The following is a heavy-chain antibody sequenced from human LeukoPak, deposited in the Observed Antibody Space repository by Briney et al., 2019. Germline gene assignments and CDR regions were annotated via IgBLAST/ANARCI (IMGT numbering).Heavy chain of an antibody. CDR2: INPSGGST. Sequence: ASVKVSCKASGYTFTSYYMHWVRQAPGQGLEWMGIINPSGGSTSYAQKFQGRVTMTRDTSTSTVYMELSSLRSEDTAVYYCARLGVVVADTHGSFDYWGQGTLVTVSS. D-gene: IGHD2-15*01. CDR1: GYTFTSYY. V-gene: IGHV1-46*01. CDR3: ARLGVVVADTHGSFDY. J-gene: IGHJ4*02.